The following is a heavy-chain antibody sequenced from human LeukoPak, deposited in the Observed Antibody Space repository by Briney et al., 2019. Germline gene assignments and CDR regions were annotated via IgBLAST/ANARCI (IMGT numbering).Heavy chain of an antibody. CDR3: ARDYGSGSYYGYYYGMDV. D-gene: IGHD3-10*01. CDR1: GGSFSGYY. CDR2: INHSGST. J-gene: IGHJ6*02. Sequence: SETLSPTCAVYGGSFSGYYWSWIRQPPGKGLEWIGEINHSGSTNYNPSLKSRVTISVDTSKNQFSLKLSSVAAADTAVYYCARDYGSGSYYGYYYGMDVWGQGTTVTVSS. V-gene: IGHV4-34*01.